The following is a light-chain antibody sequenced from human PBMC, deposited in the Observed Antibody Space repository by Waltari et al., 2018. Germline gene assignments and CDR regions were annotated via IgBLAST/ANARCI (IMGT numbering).Light chain of an antibody. CDR3: NSYTNTSTRVV. Sequence: QSALTQPASVSGSPGQSTTIPCTGTSNDVGGYNFVSWYQQHPGKAPKLMLFDVSSRPSGVSYRFSGSKSGNTASLTISGLQAEDEADYYCNSYTNTSTRVVFGGGTKVTVL. CDR1: SNDVGGYNF. CDR2: DVS. J-gene: IGLJ2*01. V-gene: IGLV2-14*01.